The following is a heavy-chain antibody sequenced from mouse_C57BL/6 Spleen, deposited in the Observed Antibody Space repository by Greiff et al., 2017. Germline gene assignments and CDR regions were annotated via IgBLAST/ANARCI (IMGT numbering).Heavy chain of an antibody. V-gene: IGHV3-6*01. J-gene: IGHJ2*01. CDR1: GYSITSGYY. Sequence: EESGPGLVKPSQSLSLTCSVTGYSITSGYYWNWIRQFPGNKLEWMGYISYDGSNNYNPSLKNRISITRDTSKNQFFLKLNSVTTEDTATYYCAREGLRYYFDYWGQGTTLTVSS. D-gene: IGHD2-4*01. CDR3: AREGLRYYFDY. CDR2: ISYDGSN.